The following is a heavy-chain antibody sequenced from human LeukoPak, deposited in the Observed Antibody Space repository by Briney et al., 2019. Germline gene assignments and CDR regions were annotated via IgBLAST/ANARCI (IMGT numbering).Heavy chain of an antibody. CDR3: ARESSSSWYAPDY. CDR1: GFTFSSYG. CDR2: IWYDGGNK. J-gene: IGHJ4*02. V-gene: IGHV3-33*01. Sequence: GGSLRLSCAASGFTFSSYGMHWVRQAPGKGLEWVAVIWYDGGNKYYADSVKGRFTISRDNSKNTLYLQMNSLRAEDTAVYYCARESSSSWYAPDYWGQGTLVTVSS. D-gene: IGHD6-13*01.